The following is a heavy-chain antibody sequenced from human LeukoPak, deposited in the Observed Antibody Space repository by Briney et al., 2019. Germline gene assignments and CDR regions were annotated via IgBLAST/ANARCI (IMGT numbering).Heavy chain of an antibody. J-gene: IGHJ4*02. CDR1: GYTFTSYG. CDR2: ISVYNVNT. Sequence: ASVKVSCKASGYTFTSYGISWVRQAPGQGLEWMGWISVYNVNTNYAQKLQGRVTMTTDTSTSTAYMELRSLRSDDTAVYYCARDRDGYNGGDYWGQGTLVTVSS. D-gene: IGHD5-24*01. V-gene: IGHV1-18*01. CDR3: ARDRDGYNGGDY.